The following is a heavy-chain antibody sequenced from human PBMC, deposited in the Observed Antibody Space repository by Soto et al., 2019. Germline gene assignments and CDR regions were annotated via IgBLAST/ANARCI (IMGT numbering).Heavy chain of an antibody. J-gene: IGHJ4*02. V-gene: IGHV2-5*02. CDR2: IYWDDDK. Sequence: QITLKESGPTLVKPTQTLTLTCTFSGFSLSTSGVGVGWIPQPPRKALEWLSLIYWDDDKRYSPSMKSRLTITKDTSKTPVVLTMTNTDPVDTATYYRAHRPLPIPSGCYSVGYWVEGIRVIFSS. CDR3: AHRPLPIPSGCYSVGY. D-gene: IGHD1-26*01. CDR1: GFSLSTSGVG.